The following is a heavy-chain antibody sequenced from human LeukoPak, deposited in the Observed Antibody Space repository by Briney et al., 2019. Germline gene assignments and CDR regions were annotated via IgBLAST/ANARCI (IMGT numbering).Heavy chain of an antibody. Sequence: ASVKVSCKASGYTFTGYYMHWVRQAPGQALEWMGWINPNSGGANYAQMFQGRVTMTGDTSISTAYMELSRLRSDDTAVYYCARGGINTWTKPYFFDYWGQGTLVTVSS. V-gene: IGHV1-2*02. J-gene: IGHJ4*02. CDR1: GYTFTGYY. D-gene: IGHD1-1*01. CDR3: ARGGINTWTKPYFFDY. CDR2: INPNSGGA.